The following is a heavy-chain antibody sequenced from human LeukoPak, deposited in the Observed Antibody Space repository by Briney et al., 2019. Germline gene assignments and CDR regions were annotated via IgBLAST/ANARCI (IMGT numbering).Heavy chain of an antibody. CDR3: AELGITMIGGV. CDR1: GFTFETYW. V-gene: IGHV3-7*01. J-gene: IGHJ6*04. CDR2: IKEDGSDI. D-gene: IGHD3-10*02. Sequence: GGSLRLSCVGSGFTFETYWMSWVRQAPGKGLEWVANIKEDGSDIYYVDSVKGRFTISRDNAKMSLYLQMNSLRAEDTAVYYCAELGITMIGGVWGKGTTVTISS.